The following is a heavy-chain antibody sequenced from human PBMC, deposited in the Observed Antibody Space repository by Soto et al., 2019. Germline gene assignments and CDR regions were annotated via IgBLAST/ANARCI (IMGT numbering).Heavy chain of an antibody. V-gene: IGHV1-46*03. J-gene: IGHJ3*02. CDR2: INPNGGST. D-gene: IGHD3-16*01. CDR3: ARGRGVRRGGGGTEPLDI. Sequence: QVQLVQSGAEVEKPGASVKISCKASGYSFTSQYVHWVRQAPGQGLEWMGIINPNGGSTTYAQKFRGEVTLTKDTPPSTAHRGLSTLTSGETAGYYCARGRGVRRGGGGTEPLDIWGQGTMVTVAS. CDR1: GYSFTSQY.